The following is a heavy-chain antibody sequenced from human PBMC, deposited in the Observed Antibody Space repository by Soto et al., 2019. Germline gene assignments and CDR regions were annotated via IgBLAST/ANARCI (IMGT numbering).Heavy chain of an antibody. V-gene: IGHV3-23*01. Sequence: GGSLRLSCAASEFTFSNYAMSWIRQAPGKGLEWVSAISYGGGTTYYADSVKGRFTISRDNSKNTLYLQMNSLRAEDTAVYYCAKNPGYYYDSTGYHFDYWGQGTLVTVSS. CDR1: EFTFSNYA. CDR2: ISYGGGTT. J-gene: IGHJ4*02. CDR3: AKNPGYYYDSTGYHFDY. D-gene: IGHD3-22*01.